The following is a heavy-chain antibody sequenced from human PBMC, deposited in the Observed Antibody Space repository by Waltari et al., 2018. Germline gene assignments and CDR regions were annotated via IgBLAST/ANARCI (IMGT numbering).Heavy chain of an antibody. CDR3: ARPLSSSWDGVGY. CDR2: IYYSGST. Sequence: LHLLERASCRVRVSVTVAPTSLVHGGPTSSRSYSWGWIRQPPGKGLEWIGSIYYSGSTYYNPSLKSRVTISVDTAKNQFSRKLSSVTAADTAVYYCARPLSSSWDGVGYWGQGTLVTGSS. D-gene: IGHD6-13*01. J-gene: IGHJ4*02. CDR1: GGPTSSRSYS. V-gene: IGHV4-39*01.